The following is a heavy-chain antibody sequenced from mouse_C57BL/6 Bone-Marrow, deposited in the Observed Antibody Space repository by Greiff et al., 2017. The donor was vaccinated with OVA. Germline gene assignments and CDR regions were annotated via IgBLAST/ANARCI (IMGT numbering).Heavy chain of an antibody. Sequence: EVQRVESAGGLVQPGRSMKLSCTASGFTFSDYYMAWVRQVPEKGLEWVANINYDGSSTYYLDSLKSRFIISGDNAKNILYLQMSSLKSEDTATYYCARGYDYRGFMDYWGQGTSVTVSS. CDR1: GFTFSDYY. CDR2: INYDGSST. V-gene: IGHV5-16*01. D-gene: IGHD2-4*01. J-gene: IGHJ4*01. CDR3: ARGYDYRGFMDY.